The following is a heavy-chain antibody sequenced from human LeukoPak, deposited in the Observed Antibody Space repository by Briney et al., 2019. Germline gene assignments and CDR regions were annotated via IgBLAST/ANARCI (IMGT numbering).Heavy chain of an antibody. CDR3: ARMAVGTVPVDR. D-gene: IGHD6-19*01. CDR2: INPNSGGT. CDR1: GYTFTGSY. Sequence: GASVKVSCKASGYTFTGSYLHWVRQAPRQGLEWMGWINPNSGGTNYAQKFQGRVTMTRDTSITTAYMELSSLRSDDSAVYYCARMAVGTVPVDRWGQGTLVTVSS. V-gene: IGHV1-2*02. J-gene: IGHJ5*02.